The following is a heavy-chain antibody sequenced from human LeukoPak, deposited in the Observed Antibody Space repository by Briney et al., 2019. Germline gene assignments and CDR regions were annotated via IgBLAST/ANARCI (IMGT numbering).Heavy chain of an antibody. CDR3: ARHGNWDPFDY. J-gene: IGHJ4*02. Sequence: SETLSLTCTVSGDSINSSDHYWAWIRQPPGEGLEWIATIYYSGSTYYKPSLKSRLTISVDSSKNQFSLKMNSVTAADTAVYYCARHGNWDPFDYWGREPWSPSPQ. V-gene: IGHV4-39*01. D-gene: IGHD7-27*01. CDR2: IYYSGST. CDR1: GDSINSSDHY.